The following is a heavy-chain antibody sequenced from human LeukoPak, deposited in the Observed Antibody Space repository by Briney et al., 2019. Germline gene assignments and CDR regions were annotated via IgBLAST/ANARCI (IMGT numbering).Heavy chain of an antibody. CDR3: ARSLMMGTYYFDY. D-gene: IGHD3-16*01. V-gene: IGHV4-59*01. Sequence: SETLSLTCTVSGGSISSYYWNWIRQPPGKGLEWLGYAYYRGSTNCNPSLKSRVTMSVDTSKNQFSLKLSSVSAADTAVYYCARSLMMGTYYFDYWGQGTLVTVSS. J-gene: IGHJ4*02. CDR2: AYYRGST. CDR1: GGSISSYY.